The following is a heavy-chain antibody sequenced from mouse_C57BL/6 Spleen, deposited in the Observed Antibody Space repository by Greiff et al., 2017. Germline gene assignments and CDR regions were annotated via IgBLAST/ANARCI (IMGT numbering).Heavy chain of an antibody. Sequence: LVESGAELVKPGASVKISCKASGYAFSSYWMNWVKQRPGKGLEWFGQIYPGDGDTNYNGKFKGKATLTADKSSSTAYMQLSSLTSEDSAVYFCERLYYGSRYYAMDYWGQGTSVTVSS. V-gene: IGHV1-80*01. CDR1: GYAFSSYW. D-gene: IGHD1-1*01. CDR2: IYPGDGDT. CDR3: ERLYYGSRYYAMDY. J-gene: IGHJ4*01.